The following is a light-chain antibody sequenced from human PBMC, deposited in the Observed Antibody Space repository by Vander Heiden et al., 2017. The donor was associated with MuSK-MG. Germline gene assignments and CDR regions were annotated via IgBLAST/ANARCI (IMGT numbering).Light chain of an antibody. CDR1: PSVSSY. Sequence: VLPQSPATLSLSPGETATLSCSASPSVSSYLAWYQQKPGQPPRLLLYEASNRATGIPARFSGSGSATDFTLTISSRVPEDFAVYYCQQRSNWPGVTFGHGTKVDIK. CDR3: QQRSNWPGVT. J-gene: IGKJ3*01. CDR2: EAS. V-gene: IGKV3-11*01.